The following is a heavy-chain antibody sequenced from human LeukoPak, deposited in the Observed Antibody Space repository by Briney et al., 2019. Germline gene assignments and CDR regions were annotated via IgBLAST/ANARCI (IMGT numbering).Heavy chain of an antibody. Sequence: ASVKVSCKASGYTFTSYYMHWVRQAPGQGLEWMGIINPSGGSTSYAQKFQGRATMTRDTSTSTVYMELSSLRSEDTAVYYCARDRPGYYYGMDVWGQGTTVTVSS. CDR1: GYTFTSYY. CDR3: ARDRPGYYYGMDV. D-gene: IGHD3-10*01. V-gene: IGHV1-46*01. J-gene: IGHJ6*02. CDR2: INPSGGST.